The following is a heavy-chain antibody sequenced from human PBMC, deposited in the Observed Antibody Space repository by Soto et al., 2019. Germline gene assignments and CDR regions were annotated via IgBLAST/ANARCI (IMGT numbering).Heavy chain of an antibody. J-gene: IGHJ4*02. CDR1: GYTFTGHY. CDR2: INAGKGNT. Sequence: ASVKVSCKASGYTFTGHYIHWVRQAPEQGPEWMGEINAGKGNTKYSQKFQDRVTITRDTSASVAYMELSSLASEDTAVYYCARSEVIPEGCDYWGQGTLVTVSS. V-gene: IGHV1-3*01. CDR3: ARSEVIPEGCDY. D-gene: IGHD3-16*02.